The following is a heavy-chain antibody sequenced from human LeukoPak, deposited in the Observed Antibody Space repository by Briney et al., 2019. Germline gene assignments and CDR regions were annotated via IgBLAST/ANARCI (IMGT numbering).Heavy chain of an antibody. V-gene: IGHV4-4*07. CDR2: IYTSGST. CDR3: ARSSSGSFVWYYYYYYMDV. J-gene: IGHJ6*03. D-gene: IGHD3-16*01. Sequence: PSETLSLTYTVSGGSISSYYWSWIRQPAGKGLEWIGRIYTSGSTNYNPSLKSRVTMSVDTSKNQFSLKLSSVTAADTAVYYCARSSSGSFVWYYYYYYMDVWGKGTTVTVSS. CDR1: GGSISSYY.